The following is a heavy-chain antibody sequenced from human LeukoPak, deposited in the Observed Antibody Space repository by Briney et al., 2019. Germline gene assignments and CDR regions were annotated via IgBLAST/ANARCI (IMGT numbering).Heavy chain of an antibody. CDR3: ARGGYSYGYLRYYYYYYMDV. CDR1: GGSISSRNW. V-gene: IGHV4-4*02. D-gene: IGHD5-18*01. J-gene: IGHJ6*03. CDR2: IYHSGST. Sequence: PSETLSLTCAVSGGSISSRNWWSWVRQPPGKGLEWIGEIYHSGSTNYNPSLKTRVTISVDKSKNQFSLKLSSVTAADTAVYYCARGGYSYGYLRYYYYYYMDVWGKGTTVTISS.